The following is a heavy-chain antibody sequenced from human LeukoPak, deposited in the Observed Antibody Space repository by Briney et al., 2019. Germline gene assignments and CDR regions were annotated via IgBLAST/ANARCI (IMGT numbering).Heavy chain of an antibody. D-gene: IGHD2-21*01. J-gene: IGHJ3*02. CDR1: GFTFSSYG. Sequence: GGSLRLTCAASGFTFSSYGMHWVRQAPGKGLEWVSAISGSGVGTYYADSVKGRFTISRDNSWNTLYLQMSSLRAEDTAVYYCAKDQVISGSEASDIWGQGTMVTVSS. CDR2: ISGSGVGT. V-gene: IGHV3-23*01. CDR3: AKDQVISGSEASDI.